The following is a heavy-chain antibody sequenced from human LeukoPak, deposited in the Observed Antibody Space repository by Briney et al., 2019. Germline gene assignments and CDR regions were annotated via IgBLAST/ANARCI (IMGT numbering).Heavy chain of an antibody. D-gene: IGHD3-22*01. Sequence: ASVKVSCKASGYTFTSYYMHRVRQAPGQGLEWMGIINPSGGSTSYAQKFQGRVTMTRDTSTSTVYMELSSLRSEDTAVYYCAAHRSGYSPFYYYMDVWGKGTTVTVSS. CDR2: INPSGGST. J-gene: IGHJ6*03. V-gene: IGHV1-46*03. CDR1: GYTFTSYY. CDR3: AAHRSGYSPFYYYMDV.